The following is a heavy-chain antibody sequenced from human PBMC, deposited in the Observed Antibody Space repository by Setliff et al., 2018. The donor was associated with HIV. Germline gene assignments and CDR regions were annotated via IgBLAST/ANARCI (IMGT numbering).Heavy chain of an antibody. CDR1: GGSLTGYF. CDR3: ARDKGDSSGLTYFYMDV. V-gene: IGHV4-34*01. Sequence: PSETLSLTCAVYGGSLTGYFWTWIRQSPGKGLEWVGQVNRDGGAHYNPSLKSRVTISVDTSKNQFSLKLSSVTAADTAVYYCARDKGDSSGLTYFYMDVWGKGTTVTVS. J-gene: IGHJ6*03. D-gene: IGHD3-22*01. CDR2: VNRDGGA.